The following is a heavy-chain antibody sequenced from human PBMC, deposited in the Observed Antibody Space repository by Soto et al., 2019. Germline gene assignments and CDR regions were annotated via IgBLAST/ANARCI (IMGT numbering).Heavy chain of an antibody. Sequence: SETLSLTCAVYGGSFSGYYWYWIRQPPGKGLEWIGSILPSGSTYYNPSLKSRVTISVDTSKNQFSLTLTSVTAADTAVYYCARQCRGVTCHWFVPWGQGTLVTVSS. J-gene: IGHJ5*01. CDR2: ILPSGST. CDR1: GGSFSGYY. CDR3: ARQCRGVTCHWFVP. D-gene: IGHD2-15*01. V-gene: IGHV4-34*12.